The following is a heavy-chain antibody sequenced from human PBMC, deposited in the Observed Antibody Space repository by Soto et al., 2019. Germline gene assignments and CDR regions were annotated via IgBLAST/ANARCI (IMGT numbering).Heavy chain of an antibody. J-gene: IGHJ4*02. CDR1: GFTFSSYW. CDR2: IKQDGSEK. D-gene: IGHD5-18*01. V-gene: IGHV3-7*01. CDR3: ARDHDPATAMVTSWH. Sequence: EVQLVESGGGLVQPGGSLRLSCAASGFTFSSYWMSWVRQAPGKGLEWVANIKQDGSEKYYVDSVKGRFTISRDNAKNSLYLQMNSLRAEDTAVYYGARDHDPATAMVTSWHWGQGTLVTVSS.